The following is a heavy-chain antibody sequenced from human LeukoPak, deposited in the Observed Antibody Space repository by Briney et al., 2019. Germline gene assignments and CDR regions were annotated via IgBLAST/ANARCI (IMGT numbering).Heavy chain of an antibody. CDR3: ARNRGTPPRCCDY. V-gene: IGHV3-33*01. CDR1: GFTFRNYG. CDR2: IWYDGSNE. J-gene: IGHJ4*02. Sequence: PGGSLRLSCAASGFTFRNYGMHWVRQAPGKGLEWVAVIWYDGSNEYYSDSVKGRFTISRDNSKNTLYLQMNSLRAEDTAVYYCARNRGTPPRCCDYWGQGTLVTVSS. D-gene: IGHD1-14*01.